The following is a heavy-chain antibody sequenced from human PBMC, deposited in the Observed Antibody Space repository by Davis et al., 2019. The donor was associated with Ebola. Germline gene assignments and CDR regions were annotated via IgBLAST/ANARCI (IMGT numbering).Heavy chain of an antibody. V-gene: IGHV3-73*01. CDR3: TCVPAATRIDY. Sequence: GGSLRLSCAASGFTFSSYGMHWVRQASGKGLEWVGRIRSKANSYATAYAASVKGRFTISRDDSKNTAYLQMNSLKTEDTAVYYCTCVPAATRIDYWGQGTLVTVSS. D-gene: IGHD2-2*01. CDR1: GFTFSSYG. J-gene: IGHJ4*02. CDR2: IRSKANSYAT.